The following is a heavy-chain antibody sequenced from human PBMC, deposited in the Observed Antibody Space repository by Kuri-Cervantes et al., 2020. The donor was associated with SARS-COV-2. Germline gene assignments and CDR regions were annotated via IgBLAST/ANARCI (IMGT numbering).Heavy chain of an antibody. CDR2: IRYDGSNK. J-gene: IGHJ4*02. CDR3: ARVYGDYVFRERLDS. D-gene: IGHD4-17*01. Sequence: GESLKISCAASGFTFSSYGMHWVRQAPGKGLEWVAFIRYDGSNKYYADSVKGRFTISRDNAKNSLYLQMNSLRFEDTALYYCARVYGDYVFRERLDSWGQGTLVTVSS. CDR1: GFTFSSYG. V-gene: IGHV3-30*02.